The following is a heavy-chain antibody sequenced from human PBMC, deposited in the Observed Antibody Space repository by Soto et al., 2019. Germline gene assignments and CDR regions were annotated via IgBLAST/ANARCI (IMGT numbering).Heavy chain of an antibody. D-gene: IGHD3-3*01. CDR3: ARRSITIFGVVILGGMDV. CDR2: INHSGST. J-gene: IGHJ6*02. CDR1: GGSFSGYY. V-gene: IGHV4-34*01. Sequence: SETLSLTCAVYGGSFSGYYWSRIRQPPGKGLEWIGEINHSGSTNYNPSLKSRVTISVDTSKNQFSLKLSSVTAADTAVYYCARRSITIFGVVILGGMDVWGQGTTVTVSS.